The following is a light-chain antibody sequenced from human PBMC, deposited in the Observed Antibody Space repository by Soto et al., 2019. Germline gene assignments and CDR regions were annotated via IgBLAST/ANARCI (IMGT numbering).Light chain of an antibody. J-gene: IGKJ2*01. V-gene: IGKV1-12*01. CDR2: AAS. Sequence: DIQMTQSPSSVSASVGDRVTITCRASQDISNWLAWYQQIPGKAPKLLIHAASNLQSGVPSRFIGSGSGTEFSLTISSLQPEDFATYFCQQGSSFPRTFGQGTKLEIK. CDR1: QDISNW. CDR3: QQGSSFPRT.